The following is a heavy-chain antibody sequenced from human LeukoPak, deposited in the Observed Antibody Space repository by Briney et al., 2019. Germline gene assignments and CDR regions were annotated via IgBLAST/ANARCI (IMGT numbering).Heavy chain of an antibody. V-gene: IGHV4-59*01. CDR1: GGSISSYY. CDR3: ARDLIGDYGDPNWFDP. D-gene: IGHD4-17*01. Sequence: PSETLSLTCTVSGGSISSYYWSWIRQPPGKGLEWIGYIYYSGSTNYNPSLKSRVTISVDTSKNQFPLKLSSVTAADTAVYYCARDLIGDYGDPNWFDPWGQGTLVTVSS. CDR2: IYYSGST. J-gene: IGHJ5*02.